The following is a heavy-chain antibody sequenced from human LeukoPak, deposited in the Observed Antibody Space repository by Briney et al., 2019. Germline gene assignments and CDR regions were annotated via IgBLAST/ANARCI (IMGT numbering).Heavy chain of an antibody. CDR3: AKYGSGSYSSLEYFDY. D-gene: IGHD3-10*01. CDR1: GFTFSSYA. J-gene: IGHJ4*02. CDR2: ISGSGGST. V-gene: IGHV3-23*01. Sequence: GGSLRLSCAASGFTFSSYAMSWVRQAPGKGLEWVSAISGSGGSTYYADSVKGRFTISRDNSKNTLYLQMNSLRAEDTAVYYCAKYGSGSYSSLEYFDYWGQGTLVTVSS.